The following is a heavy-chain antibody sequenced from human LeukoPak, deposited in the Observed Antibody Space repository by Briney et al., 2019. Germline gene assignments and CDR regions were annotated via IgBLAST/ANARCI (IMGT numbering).Heavy chain of an antibody. D-gene: IGHD6-13*01. Sequence: ASVKVSCKASGGTFSSYTISWVRQAPGQGLEWMGRIIPILGIANYAQKFQGRVTITADKSTSTAYMELSSLRSEDTAVYYCARGPRYSSSWDYFDYWGQGTLVTVSS. CDR3: ARGPRYSSSWDYFDY. CDR1: GGTFSSYT. CDR2: IIPILGIA. J-gene: IGHJ4*02. V-gene: IGHV1-69*02.